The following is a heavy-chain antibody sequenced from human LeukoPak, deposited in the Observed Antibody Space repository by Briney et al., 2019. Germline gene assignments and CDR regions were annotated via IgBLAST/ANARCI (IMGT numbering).Heavy chain of an antibody. CDR2: VSGSAGRT. J-gene: IGHJ6*03. Sequence: GGSLRLSCAASGFTFSSFAMTWVRQPPGKGLKWVSTVSGSAGRTDYADSVKGRFTISRDNLKNTLYLQMNGLRAEDTAVYYCAKNRGHCVDGVCHNYYYMDVWGRGTTVTVSS. D-gene: IGHD2-8*02. CDR1: GFTFSSFA. CDR3: AKNRGHCVDGVCHNYYYMDV. V-gene: IGHV3-23*01.